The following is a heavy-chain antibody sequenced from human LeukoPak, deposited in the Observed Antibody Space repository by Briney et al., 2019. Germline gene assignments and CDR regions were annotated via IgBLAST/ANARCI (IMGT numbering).Heavy chain of an antibody. Sequence: GRSLRLSCAASGYTFDDYGMSWVRQAPGKALECVSGIQWTGRSTSYAVPVKDRVTISRDNAKNSLYLPMNSLRGEDRALYYCARDSVTGTKGGNDAFDIWGQGTMVTVSS. D-gene: IGHD1-7*01. CDR1: GYTFDDYG. V-gene: IGHV3-20*04. J-gene: IGHJ3*02. CDR3: ARDSVTGTKGGNDAFDI. CDR2: IQWTGRST.